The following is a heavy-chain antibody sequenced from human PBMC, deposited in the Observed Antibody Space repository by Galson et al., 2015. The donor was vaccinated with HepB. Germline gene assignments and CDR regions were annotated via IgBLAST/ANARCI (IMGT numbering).Heavy chain of an antibody. CDR3: ARGRYCTSTGCYGDFDY. CDR1: RFTFSSYS. Sequence: SLRLSCAASRFTFSSYSMNWVRQAPGKGLQWVSYISVSSSTIYYADSLKGRFTIPRDNAKNSLYLQMNSLRDEDTAVYFCARGRYCTSTGCYGDFDYWGQGILVTVSS. J-gene: IGHJ4*02. V-gene: IGHV3-48*02. CDR2: ISVSSSTI. D-gene: IGHD2-2*01.